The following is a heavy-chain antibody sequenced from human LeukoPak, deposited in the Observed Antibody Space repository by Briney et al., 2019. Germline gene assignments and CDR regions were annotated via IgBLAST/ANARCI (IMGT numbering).Heavy chain of an antibody. CDR2: ISYDGSNK. CDR3: AGHGGSNPFDY. D-gene: IGHD5-24*01. J-gene: IGHJ4*02. CDR1: GFTFSSYA. V-gene: IGHV3-30*14. Sequence: GGSLRLSCAASGFTFSSYAMRWVRQAPGKGLEWVAVISYDGSNKYYADSVKGRFTISRDNSKNTLSLQMSSLRAEDTAVYYCAGHGGSNPFDYWGQGTLVTVSS.